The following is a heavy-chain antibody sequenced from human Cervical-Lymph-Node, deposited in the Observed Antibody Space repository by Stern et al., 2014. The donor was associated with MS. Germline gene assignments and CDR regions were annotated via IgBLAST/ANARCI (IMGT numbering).Heavy chain of an antibody. J-gene: IGHJ6*02. CDR3: ARDARGTKTYCSTTVCPEYYYHGLDI. D-gene: IGHD2-8*01. Sequence: QLQLQESGPGMVKPSQTLSLTCTVSGGSINRGDYYWSWIRQHPGKGLEWLGYVYYSGTTAYHTSLKRRVTTSLATSQNRVFLKLRSVTAADTAVYYCARDARGTKTYCSTTVCPEYYYHGLDIWGQGTTVTVSS. CDR1: GGSINRGDYY. CDR2: VYYSGTT. V-gene: IGHV4-31*03.